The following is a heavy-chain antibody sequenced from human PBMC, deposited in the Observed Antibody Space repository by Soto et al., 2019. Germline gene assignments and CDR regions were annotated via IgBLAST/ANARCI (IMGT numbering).Heavy chain of an antibody. D-gene: IGHD3-3*01. J-gene: IGHJ3*02. V-gene: IGHV3-23*01. CDR3: AKVLVRPITIFGVVPRAFDI. Sequence: EVQLLESGGGLVQPGGSLRLSCAASGFTFSSYAMSWVRQAPGKGLEWVSAISGSGGSTYYADSVKGRFTISRDNSNNTLYLQMICLRADDTTVYYCAKVLVRPITIFGVVPRAFDIWGRGTIVTVSS. CDR1: GFTFSSYA. CDR2: ISGSGGST.